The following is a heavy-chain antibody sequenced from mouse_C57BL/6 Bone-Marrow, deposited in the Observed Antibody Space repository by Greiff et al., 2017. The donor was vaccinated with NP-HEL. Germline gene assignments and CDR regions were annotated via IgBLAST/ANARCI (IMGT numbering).Heavy chain of an antibody. J-gene: IGHJ2*01. CDR3: ARFYDGYSFDY. V-gene: IGHV1-50*01. CDR2: IDPSDSYT. D-gene: IGHD2-3*01. Sequence: QVQLQQPGAELVKPGASVKLSCKASGYTFTSYWMQWVKQRPGQGLEWIGEIDPSDSYTTYNQKFKGKATLTVDTSSSTAYMQLSSLTSEDSAVYYCARFYDGYSFDYWGQGTTLTVSS. CDR1: GYTFTSYW.